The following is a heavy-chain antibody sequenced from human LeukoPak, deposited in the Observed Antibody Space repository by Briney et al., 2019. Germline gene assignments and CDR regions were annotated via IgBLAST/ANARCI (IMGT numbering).Heavy chain of an antibody. CDR2: INDDGCVR. V-gene: IGHV3-74*03. D-gene: IGHD6-13*01. CDR3: ARGGYSPVDH. CDR1: GFTFSSYW. Sequence: GGSLRLSCAASGFTFSSYWMHWVRQTPGKGLVGVSDINDDGCVRKYGDSVKGRFTISGDNAKNTLYLQVDNMKAEDTAMYFCARGGYSPVDHWGQGTLVTVSS. J-gene: IGHJ4*02.